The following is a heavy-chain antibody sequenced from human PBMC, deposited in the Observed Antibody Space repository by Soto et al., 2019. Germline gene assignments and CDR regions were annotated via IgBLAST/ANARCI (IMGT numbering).Heavy chain of an antibody. CDR1: GYTFTSYG. D-gene: IGHD6-19*01. J-gene: IGHJ3*02. CDR3: ARGQEYSSGWYHDAFDI. Sequence: ASVKVSCKASGYTFTSYGISWVRQALGQGLEWMGWISAYNGNTNYAQKLQGRVTMTTDTSTSTAYMELRSLRSDDTAVYYCARGQEYSSGWYHDAFDIWGQGTMVTVS. CDR2: ISAYNGNT. V-gene: IGHV1-18*01.